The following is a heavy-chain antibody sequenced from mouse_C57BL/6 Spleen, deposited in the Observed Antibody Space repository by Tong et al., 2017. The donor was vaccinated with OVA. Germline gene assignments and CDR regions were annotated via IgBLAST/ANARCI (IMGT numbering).Heavy chain of an antibody. CDR1: GFSFNTYA. CDR2: IRSKSNNYAT. V-gene: IGHV10-1*01. J-gene: IGHJ2*01. Sequence: EVQLQESGGGLVQPKGSLKLSCAASGFSFNTYAMNWVRQAPGKGLEWVARIRSKSNNYATYYADSVKDRFTISRDDSESMLYLQMNNLKTEDTAMYYCVREGSGYFDYWGQGTTLTVSS. CDR3: VREGSGYFDY. D-gene: IGHD3-2*02.